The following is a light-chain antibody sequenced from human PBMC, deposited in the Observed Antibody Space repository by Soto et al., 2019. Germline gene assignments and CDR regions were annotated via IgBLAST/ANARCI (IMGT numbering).Light chain of an antibody. V-gene: IGKV1-5*01. J-gene: IGKJ2*01. CDR1: QSISTW. CDR3: QQYSIYWNT. Sequence: DIQMTQSPSTLSASVGDGVTITCRASQSISTWLAWYQQKPGKAPKLLIYDASTLESWVPSRFSGSGSGTEFTLTISSLQPDDFATYYCQQYSIYWNTFGQGTKLEIK. CDR2: DAS.